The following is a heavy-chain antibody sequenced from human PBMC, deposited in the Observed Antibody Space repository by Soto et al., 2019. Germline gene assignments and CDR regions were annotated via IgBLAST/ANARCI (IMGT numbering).Heavy chain of an antibody. CDR1: GFTFSSHS. CDR3: AREPGVSSGWYVEY. CDR2: ITSSSSYI. V-gene: IGHV3-21*04. D-gene: IGHD6-19*01. J-gene: IGHJ4*02. Sequence: EVQLVESGGGLVKPGGSLRLSCAASGFTFSSHSMNWVRQAPGKGLEWVSSITSSSSYINYADSVKGRFTISRDNAKTSLYLQMNSLRAADTAVYYYAREPGVSSGWYVEYCGQGTLVTVSS.